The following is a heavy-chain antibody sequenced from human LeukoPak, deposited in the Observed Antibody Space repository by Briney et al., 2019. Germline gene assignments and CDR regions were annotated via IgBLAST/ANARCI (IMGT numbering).Heavy chain of an antibody. D-gene: IGHD3-10*01. CDR1: SGSISSGGHS. V-gene: IGHV4-30-2*01. J-gene: IGHJ5*02. CDR2: IYHSGST. Sequence: SETLSLTCAVSSGSISSGGHSWSRIRQPPGKGLEWIGYIYHSGSTYYNPSLKSRVTISVDRSKNQFSLKLSSVTAADTAVYYCARARITMVRGVAADWFDPWGQGTLVTVSS. CDR3: ARARITMVRGVAADWFDP.